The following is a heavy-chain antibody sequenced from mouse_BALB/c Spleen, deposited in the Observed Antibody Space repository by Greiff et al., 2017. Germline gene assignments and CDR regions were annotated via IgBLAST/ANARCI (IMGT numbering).Heavy chain of an antibody. J-gene: IGHJ2*01. D-gene: IGHD2-4*01. V-gene: IGHV5-17*02. CDR1: GFTFSSFG. Sequence: EVQGVESGGGLVQPGGSRKLSCAASGFTFSSFGMHWVRQAPEKGLEWVAYISSGSSTIYYADTVKGRFTISRDNPKNTLFLQMTSLRSEDTAMYYCARSYYDYDGGDYWGQGTTLTVSS. CDR3: ARSYYDYDGGDY. CDR2: ISSGSSTI.